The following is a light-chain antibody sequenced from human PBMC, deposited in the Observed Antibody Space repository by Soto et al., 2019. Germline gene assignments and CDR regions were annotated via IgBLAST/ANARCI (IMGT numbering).Light chain of an antibody. CDR2: SAS. V-gene: IGKV1-9*01. J-gene: IGKJ5*01. CDR3: QQLYRYPIT. Sequence: DVQMTQSPSFMSLSPGDRVTITCRASQGISNSLAWYQQKPGKAPKLLIYSASTLQSGVPSRFSGGFSGTEFTLTISSLQPEDFATYYCQQLYRYPITFGQGTRLEI. CDR1: QGISNS.